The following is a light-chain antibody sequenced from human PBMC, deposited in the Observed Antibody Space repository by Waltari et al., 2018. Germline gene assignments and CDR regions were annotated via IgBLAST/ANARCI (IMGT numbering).Light chain of an antibody. J-gene: IGKJ1*01. CDR1: QSISSW. Sequence: DIQMTQSPSTLSASVGDRCTLTCRASQSISSWLAWYQQKPGKAPKLLIYTASSLESGVPARFSGSACGTEFTLTITSLQPDDFATYYCQQYDSYSATFGQGTKVEI. CDR3: QQYDSYSAT. V-gene: IGKV1-5*03. CDR2: TAS.